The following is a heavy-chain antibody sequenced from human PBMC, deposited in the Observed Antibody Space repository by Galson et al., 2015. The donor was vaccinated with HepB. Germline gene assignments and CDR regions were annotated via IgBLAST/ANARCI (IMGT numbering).Heavy chain of an antibody. V-gene: IGHV2-5*01. CDR2: IYWNDDK. CDR1: GFSLSTSGVG. Sequence: PALVKPTQTLTLTCTFSGFSLSTSGVGVGWIRQPPGKALEWLALIYWNDDKRYSPSLKSRLTITKDTSKNQVVLTMTNMDPVDTATYYCARKAMIEAFDIWGQGTMVTVSS. D-gene: IGHD3-22*01. CDR3: ARKAMIEAFDI. J-gene: IGHJ3*02.